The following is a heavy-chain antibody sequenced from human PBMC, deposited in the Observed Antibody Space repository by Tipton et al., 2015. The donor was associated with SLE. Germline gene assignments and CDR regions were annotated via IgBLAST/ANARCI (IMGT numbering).Heavy chain of an antibody. CDR2: IKQDGNEK. D-gene: IGHD6-19*01. Sequence: GSLRLSCAASGFTFSSYWMSWVRQAPGKGLEWVANIKQDGNEKYYVDSVKGRFTISRDNAKNSLYLQMNSLRAEDTAVYYCARGKGKYSSGWYGVDAFDIWGQGTMVTVSS. CDR3: ARGKGKYSSGWYGVDAFDI. CDR1: GFTFSSYW. J-gene: IGHJ3*02. V-gene: IGHV3-7*03.